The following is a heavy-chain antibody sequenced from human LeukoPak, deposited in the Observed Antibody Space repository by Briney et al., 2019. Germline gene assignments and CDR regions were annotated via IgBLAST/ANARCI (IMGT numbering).Heavy chain of an antibody. CDR1: GYSISSGYY. CDR2: FYHSGST. D-gene: IGHD4/OR15-4a*01. J-gene: IGHJ2*01. CDR3: ARDLKRVQFDL. Sequence: SETLSLTCTVSGYSISSGYYWGWIRQPSGKGLEWIVSFYHSGSTYYNPSLRSRVTISVDTSKNQFSLKLSSVTAADTAVYYCARDLKRVQFDLWGRGTLVTVSS. V-gene: IGHV4-38-2*02.